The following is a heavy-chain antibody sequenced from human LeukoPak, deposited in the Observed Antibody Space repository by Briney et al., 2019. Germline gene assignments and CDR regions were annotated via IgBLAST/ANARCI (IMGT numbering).Heavy chain of an antibody. V-gene: IGHV1-18*01. CDR2: ISAYNGNT. D-gene: IGHD2-2*01. Sequence: GASVKVSCKASGYTFTSYGISWVRQAPGQGVERMGWISAYNGNTNYAQRLQGRVTMTTDTSTSTAYMELRSLRSDDTAVYYCARDATRESSTSCSDYWGQGTLVTVSS. CDR3: ARDATRESSTSCSDY. CDR1: GYTFTSYG. J-gene: IGHJ4*02.